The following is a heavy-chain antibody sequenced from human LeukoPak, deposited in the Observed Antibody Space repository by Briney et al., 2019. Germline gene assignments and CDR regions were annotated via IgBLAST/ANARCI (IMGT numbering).Heavy chain of an antibody. Sequence: ASVKVSCKASGGTFSSHAISWVRQAPGQGLEWMGRIIPIFGIANYAQKFQGRVTITADKSTSTAYMELSSLRSEDTAVYYCARDKSDIVVVPAAIQDYYYYGMDVWGQGTTVTVSS. CDR2: IIPIFGIA. V-gene: IGHV1-69*04. CDR3: ARDKSDIVVVPAAIQDYYYYGMDV. D-gene: IGHD2-2*02. J-gene: IGHJ6*02. CDR1: GGTFSSHA.